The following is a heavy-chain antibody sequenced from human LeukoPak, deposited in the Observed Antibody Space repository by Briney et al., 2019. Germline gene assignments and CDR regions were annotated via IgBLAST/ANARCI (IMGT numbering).Heavy chain of an antibody. V-gene: IGHV4-59*01. CDR1: GVSISNYY. CDR3: ARRPWGGLDV. Sequence: PSETLSLTCTVSGVSISNYYWNWIRQPPGKGLEWIGYIYNSGSTNYNPSLKSRVTISVDTSKNQFSLNLSSVTAADTAVYFCARRPWGGLDVWGQGTTVTVSS. J-gene: IGHJ6*02. CDR2: IYNSGST. D-gene: IGHD1-26*01.